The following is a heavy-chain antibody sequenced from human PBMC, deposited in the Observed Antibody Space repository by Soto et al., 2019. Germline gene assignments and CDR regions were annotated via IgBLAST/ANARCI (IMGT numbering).Heavy chain of an antibody. Sequence: EVQLVESGGGLVQPGGSLRLSCAASEFTFSGRSVHWVRQAPGKGLVWVSGIDKVGTDSTYAASVKGRFTSSRDNAKNTVYLQLNSLRVEATAVYYCARGWFGPDVWGKGTTVTVSS. CDR3: ARGWFGPDV. CDR1: EFTFSGRS. CDR2: IDKVGTDS. D-gene: IGHD3-10*01. V-gene: IGHV3-74*01. J-gene: IGHJ6*03.